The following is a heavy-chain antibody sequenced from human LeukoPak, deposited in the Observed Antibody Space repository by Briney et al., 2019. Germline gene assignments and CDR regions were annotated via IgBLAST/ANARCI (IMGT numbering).Heavy chain of an antibody. J-gene: IGHJ4*02. D-gene: IGHD3-16*02. CDR3: AKDRTYRYFDY. CDR2: ISGGGDST. Sequence: GGSLRLSCAASGLTFSSPAMNWVRQAPGKGLEWVSAISGGGDSTYYADSVKGRFTISRDNSKNTLFLQMNSLRAEDTAVYYCAKDRTYRYFDYWGQGTLVTVSS. CDR1: GLTFSSPA. V-gene: IGHV3-23*01.